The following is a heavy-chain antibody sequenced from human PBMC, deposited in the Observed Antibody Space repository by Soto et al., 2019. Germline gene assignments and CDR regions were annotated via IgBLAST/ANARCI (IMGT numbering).Heavy chain of an antibody. Sequence: QVQLVQSGAEVKKPGASVKVSCKASGYTFTSYDINWVRQATGQGLEWMGWMNPNSGNTGYAQKFQGRVTMTRNTPTRTPYMGRSSLRSAVTAVYYCAGEKTSYGMDRWGQGTRVTVS. V-gene: IGHV1-8*01. CDR3: AGEKTSYGMDR. CDR2: MNPNSGNT. CDR1: GYTFTSYD. J-gene: IGHJ6*02.